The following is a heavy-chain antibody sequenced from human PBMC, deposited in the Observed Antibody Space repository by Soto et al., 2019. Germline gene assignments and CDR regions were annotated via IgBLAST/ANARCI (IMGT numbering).Heavy chain of an antibody. CDR2: IHPRGGGT. Sequence: QVQLVQSGAEVRKPGASVKVSCRPSGYTFNTYYLHWLRQAPGQALEWMGVIHPRGGGTTYAQKFLGRVTVTRDTSTTTVFMELSSLRSDDTAVYYCARGGHIAVVTASFDNWGQGTLVTVSS. D-gene: IGHD2-21*02. CDR1: GYTFNTYY. J-gene: IGHJ4*02. CDR3: ARGGHIAVVTASFDN. V-gene: IGHV1-46*02.